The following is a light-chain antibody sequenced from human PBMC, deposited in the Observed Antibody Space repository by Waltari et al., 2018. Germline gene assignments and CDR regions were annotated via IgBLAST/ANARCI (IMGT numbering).Light chain of an antibody. V-gene: IGLV2-11*01. CDR1: SSDVGNYNY. CDR2: DVS. CDR3: CSLAGSYTCV. J-gene: IGLJ3*02. Sequence: QSALTQPRSVSGSPGQSVTISCTGTSSDVGNYNYVSWYQQHPDKAPKLLIYDVSKRPPGVPDRFSGSKSGNAASLTISGLQAEDEADYHCCSLAGSYTCVFGGGTKLTVL.